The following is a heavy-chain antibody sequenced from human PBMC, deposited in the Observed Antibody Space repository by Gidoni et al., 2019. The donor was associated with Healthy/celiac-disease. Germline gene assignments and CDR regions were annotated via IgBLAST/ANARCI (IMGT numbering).Heavy chain of an antibody. D-gene: IGHD3-22*01. Sequence: EVQLVESGGGLVKPGGSLRLSCAASGFTFSSYSMNWVRQAPGKGLEWVSSMSSSSSYIYYADSVKGRFTISRDNAKNSLYLQMNSLRAEDTAVYYCARDGGGYYYDSSGYQYDYWGQGTLVTVSS. CDR3: ARDGGGYYYDSSGYQYDY. CDR1: GFTFSSYS. J-gene: IGHJ4*02. CDR2: MSSSSSYI. V-gene: IGHV3-21*01.